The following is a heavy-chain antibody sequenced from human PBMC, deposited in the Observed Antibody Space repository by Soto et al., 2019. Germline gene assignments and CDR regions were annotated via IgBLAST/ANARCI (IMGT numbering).Heavy chain of an antibody. CDR3: AGGGGGGVAGSAAFDM. D-gene: IGHD6-19*01. V-gene: IGHV1-2*02. CDR1: GYPVTAYY. Sequence: QLHLVQSGAVVKKPGASVTVSCSASGYPVTAYYMHWVRQAPGRGLEWMGGINPATGAAKYTQTFQGRGTQDRGTATSKVFKGMGGPASWGTAGFFWAGGGGGGVAGSAAFDMWGQGTLVNVSS. CDR2: INPATGAA. J-gene: IGHJ3*02.